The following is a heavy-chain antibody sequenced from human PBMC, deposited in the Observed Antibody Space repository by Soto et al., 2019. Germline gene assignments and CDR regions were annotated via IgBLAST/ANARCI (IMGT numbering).Heavy chain of an antibody. CDR1: GGSISSGDYY. V-gene: IGHV4-30-4*01. CDR2: IYYSGGT. J-gene: IGHJ5*02. Sequence: QVQLQESGPGLVKPSQTLSLTCTVSGGSISSGDYYWSWIRQPPGKGLEWIGYIYYSGGTYYNPSLKSRVTTSVDTSKNQLSLKLRSVTAADTAVYYCARERPDGSRLDPWGQGTLVTVSS. D-gene: IGHD6-13*01. CDR3: ARERPDGSRLDP.